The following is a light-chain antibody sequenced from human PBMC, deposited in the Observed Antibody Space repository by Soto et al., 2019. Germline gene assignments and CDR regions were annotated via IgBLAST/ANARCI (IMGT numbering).Light chain of an antibody. Sequence: DIQLTQSPSFLSASVGARVTITCRASQAIDTYLAWYQQKPGKAPKLLIYAASLLQSGVPSRFSGSGSGTEFTLTINSLQPEDVASYYCQQLNSFPFIFGQGTRLEIK. CDR1: QAIDTY. CDR2: AAS. V-gene: IGKV1-9*01. CDR3: QQLNSFPFI. J-gene: IGKJ5*01.